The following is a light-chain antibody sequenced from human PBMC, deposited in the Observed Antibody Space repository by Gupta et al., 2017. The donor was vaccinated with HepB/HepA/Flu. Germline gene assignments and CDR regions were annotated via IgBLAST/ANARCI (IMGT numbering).Light chain of an antibody. CDR3: QVWDTRTDHPVV. Sequence: SSILTQPPSVSVAPGRPARITCGGNNSGTKSVHWYQQRPGQAPLVVIYEDTNRPSGIPERISGSNSGNTATLTISRVEAGDEADYYCQVWDTRTDHPVVFGGGTKLTV. CDR2: EDT. CDR1: NSGTKS. V-gene: IGLV3-21*03. J-gene: IGLJ2*01.